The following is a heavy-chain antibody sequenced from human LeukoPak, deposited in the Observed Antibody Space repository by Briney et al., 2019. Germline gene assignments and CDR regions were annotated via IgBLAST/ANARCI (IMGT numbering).Heavy chain of an antibody. J-gene: IGHJ4*02. D-gene: IGHD2-15*01. CDR1: MDSTNGNY. CDR2: VHRSGST. CDR3: ARQSALGGSCFDY. Sequence: SETLSLTCAVSMDSTNGNYWSWVRQSPGKGLEWIGEVHRSGSTNYQPSLKSRVTISIDRSKDQISLDLTSVTAADTAVYYCARQSALGGSCFDYWGQGTLVTVSS. V-gene: IGHV4-4*02.